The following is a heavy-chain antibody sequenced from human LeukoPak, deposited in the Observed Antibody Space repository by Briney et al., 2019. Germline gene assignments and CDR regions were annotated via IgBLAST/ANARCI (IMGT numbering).Heavy chain of an antibody. D-gene: IGHD3-22*01. V-gene: IGHV1-2*06. CDR3: ARAAYYYDGSGYYLGD. CDR2: INPNSGGT. CDR1: GYTFTYYY. Sequence: GASVKVSCKASGYTFTYYYMHWVRQAPGQGLEWMGRINPNSGGTNYAQKFQARVTMTRDTSISTAYMELSRLRSDDTALYYCARAAYYYDGSGYYLGDWGQGTLVTVSS. J-gene: IGHJ4*02.